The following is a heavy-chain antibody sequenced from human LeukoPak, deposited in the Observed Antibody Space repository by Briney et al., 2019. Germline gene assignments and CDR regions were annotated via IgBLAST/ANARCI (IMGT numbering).Heavy chain of an antibody. Sequence: GGSLRLSCAASGFTFRTYWMSWVRQTPGKGLEWVAKIKPDGGEKSYVESVKGRFTISRDNAKTSVYLQMNSLRVEDTAVYYCARGQLADIYWGQGALVTVSS. V-gene: IGHV3-7*01. J-gene: IGHJ4*02. CDR3: ARGQLADIY. D-gene: IGHD2-2*01. CDR2: IKPDGGEK. CDR1: GFTFRTYW.